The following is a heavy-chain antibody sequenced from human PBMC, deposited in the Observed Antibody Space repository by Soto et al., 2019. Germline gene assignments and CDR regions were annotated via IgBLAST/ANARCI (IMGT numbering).Heavy chain of an antibody. Sequence: GGSLRLSCAASGFTFTKYAMSWVRQAPGKGLECISGIGYTGGSTYYADSVKGRFTISRDNSKNTLYLQMNGLRAEDTAVYYCAKLGPVNSGYLTWVDYWGKGTLVTVSS. CDR3: AKLGPVNSGYLTWVDY. CDR1: GFTFTKYA. D-gene: IGHD3-22*01. J-gene: IGHJ4*02. CDR2: IGYTGGST. V-gene: IGHV3-23*01.